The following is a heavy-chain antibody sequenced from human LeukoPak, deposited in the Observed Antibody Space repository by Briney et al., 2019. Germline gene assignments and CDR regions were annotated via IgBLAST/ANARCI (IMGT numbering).Heavy chain of an antibody. D-gene: IGHD6-13*01. J-gene: IGHJ5*02. V-gene: IGHV1-18*01. CDR1: GYTFTSYG. CDR3: ARGYSSNWLQFDP. Sequence: ASVKVSCKASGYTFTSYGLSWMRQAPGQGLEWMGWISAYNGNTNYAQKFQGRVTMTTDTSTSTAYLELRSLRFDDTAVYYCARGYSSNWLQFDPGGQGTLVTVSS. CDR2: ISAYNGNT.